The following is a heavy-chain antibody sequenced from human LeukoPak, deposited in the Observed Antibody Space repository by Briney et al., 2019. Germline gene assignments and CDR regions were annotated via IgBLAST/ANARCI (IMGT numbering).Heavy chain of an antibody. CDR1: GFTFYSFA. CDR3: ARVDSSGWLIYGMDV. CDR2: ISYDGGNK. V-gene: IGHV3-30-3*01. J-gene: IGHJ6*02. D-gene: IGHD6-19*01. Sequence: PVRSLRLTRAASGFTFYSFAFHWVRQAPGKGLEWVAAISYDGGNKIYADSVKGRFTISRDNSKNTLSLQMNSLRPEDTAVYYCARVDSSGWLIYGMDVWGQGTTVTVSS.